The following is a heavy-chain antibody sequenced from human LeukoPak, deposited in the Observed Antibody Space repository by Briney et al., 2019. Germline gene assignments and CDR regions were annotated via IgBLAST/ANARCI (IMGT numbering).Heavy chain of an antibody. CDR2: INHSGST. V-gene: IGHV4-34*01. J-gene: IGHJ5*01. Sequence: SETLSLTCAVYGGSLSGYYYSWIRQPPGKGLEWIGEINHSGSTNYNPSLESRVTISVDTSKNQFSLKLSSVTAADTAVYYWPRRPQYDTVMVSEVTYVVDS. D-gene: IGHD5-18*01. CDR3: PRRPQYDTVMVSEVTYVVDS. CDR1: GGSLSGYY.